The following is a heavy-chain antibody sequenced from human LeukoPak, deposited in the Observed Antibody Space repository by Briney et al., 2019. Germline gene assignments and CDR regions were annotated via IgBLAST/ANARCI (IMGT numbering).Heavy chain of an antibody. CDR2: IKQDGSEK. Sequence: GGSLRLSCAASGFTFSSYWMSWVRQAPGKGLEWVANIKQDGSEKYYVDSVKGRFTISRDNAKNSLYLQMNSLRAEDTAVYYRAREEHYDFWSGYYYYYGMDVWGQGTTVTVSS. CDR3: AREEHYDFWSGYYYYYGMDV. J-gene: IGHJ6*02. D-gene: IGHD3-3*01. V-gene: IGHV3-7*01. CDR1: GFTFSSYW.